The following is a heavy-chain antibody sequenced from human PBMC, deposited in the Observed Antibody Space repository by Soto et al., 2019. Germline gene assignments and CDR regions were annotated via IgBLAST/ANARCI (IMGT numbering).Heavy chain of an antibody. V-gene: IGHV3-30*18. Sequence: GGSLRLSCAASGFSLNDYGVHWVRQPPSKGLEWVADISYDGRNKYYTDSVRGRFTISRDISKGTLYLQMNSLRPEDTAVYYCAKSNRGAYDTPDFWGQGTPVTVSS. CDR3: AKSNRGAYDTPDF. D-gene: IGHD3-22*01. CDR2: ISYDGRNK. CDR1: GFSLNDYG. J-gene: IGHJ4*02.